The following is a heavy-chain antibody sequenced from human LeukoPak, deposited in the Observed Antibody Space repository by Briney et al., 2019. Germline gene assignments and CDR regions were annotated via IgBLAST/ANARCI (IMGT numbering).Heavy chain of an antibody. Sequence: PSETLSLTCAVYGGSFSGYYWSWIRQPPGKGLEWIGEINHSGSTNYNPSLMSRVTISVDTSKNQFSLKLSSVTAADTAVYYCARIKLGYCSSTSCYGFLYYYYYYMDVWGKGTTVTVSS. CDR2: INHSGST. D-gene: IGHD2-2*01. J-gene: IGHJ6*03. CDR1: GGSFSGYY. CDR3: ARIKLGYCSSTSCYGFLYYYYYYMDV. V-gene: IGHV4-34*01.